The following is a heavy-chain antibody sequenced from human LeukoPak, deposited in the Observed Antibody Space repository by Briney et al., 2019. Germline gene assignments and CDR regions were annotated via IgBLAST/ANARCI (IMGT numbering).Heavy chain of an antibody. D-gene: IGHD6-13*01. CDR2: ISGNGGTT. V-gene: IGHV3-23*01. CDR3: AKGRTGYIPDS. J-gene: IGHJ4*02. CDR1: GFTFGSYT. Sequence: PGGSLRLSCAASGFTFGSYTMTCVRQAPGKGLEWASVISGNGGTTYYADSVKGRFTISRDNSKNTLYLQMNSLRVEDTAVYYCAKGRTGYIPDSWGQGTLVTVSS.